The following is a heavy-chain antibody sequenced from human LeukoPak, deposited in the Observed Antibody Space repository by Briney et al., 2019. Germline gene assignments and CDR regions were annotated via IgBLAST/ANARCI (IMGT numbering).Heavy chain of an antibody. J-gene: IGHJ5*02. CDR1: GGPLSGYH. V-gene: IGHV4-34*01. D-gene: IGHD6-6*01. CDR3: EREGDIAARPGWFDP. CDR2: INHSGST. Sequence: SETLSLTCAVHGGPLSGYHWATIRQPPGKGLEWIGEINHSGSTNYNPSLKSRVTISVDTSKNQFSLKLSSVTAADTAVYYCEREGDIAARPGWFDPWGQGTLVTVSS.